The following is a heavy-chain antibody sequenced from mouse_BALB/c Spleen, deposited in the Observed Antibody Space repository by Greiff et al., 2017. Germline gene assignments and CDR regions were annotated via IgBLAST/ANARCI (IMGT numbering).Heavy chain of an antibody. J-gene: IGHJ4*01. V-gene: IGHV1S16*01. Sequence: QVHVKQPGAELVKPGASVKLSCKASGYTFTSYWMHWVKLRPGQGFEWIGEINPSNGGTNYNEKFKRKATLTVDKSSSTAYMQLSSLTSEDSAVYYCTAFTTAAYYAMDYWGQGTSVTVSS. CDR1: GYTFTSYW. CDR3: TAFTTAAYYAMDY. D-gene: IGHD1-2*01. CDR2: INPSNGGT.